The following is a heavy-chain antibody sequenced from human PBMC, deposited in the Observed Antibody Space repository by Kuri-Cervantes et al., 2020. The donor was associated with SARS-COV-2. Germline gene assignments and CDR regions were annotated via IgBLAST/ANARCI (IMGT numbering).Heavy chain of an antibody. Sequence: ASVKVSCKASGYTFTSYDINWVRQATGQGLEWMGGFDPEDGETIYAQKFQGRVTMTEDTSTDTAYMELSSLRSEDTAVYYCARDGQSGASGYWGQGTLVTCYS. V-gene: IGHV1-24*01. CDR3: ARDGQSGASGY. J-gene: IGHJ4*02. CDR2: FDPEDGET. D-gene: IGHD6-25*01. CDR1: GYTFTSYD.